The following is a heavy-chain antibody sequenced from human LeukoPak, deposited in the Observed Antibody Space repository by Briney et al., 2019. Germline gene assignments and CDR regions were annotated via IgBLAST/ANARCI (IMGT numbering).Heavy chain of an antibody. CDR3: ARRLYLVRRAFDI. D-gene: IGHD2/OR15-2a*01. V-gene: IGHV3-53*01. CDR1: GFTVSFNY. CDR2: IYSGGTT. Sequence: LSGGSLRLSCAAAGFTVSFNYINWVRQARGEGLEWVSLIYSGGTTYYADPVKGRFAISRDDSKNTVHLQMHNLRAEDTAMYFCARRLYLVRRAFDIWGQGTMVTVSS. J-gene: IGHJ3*02.